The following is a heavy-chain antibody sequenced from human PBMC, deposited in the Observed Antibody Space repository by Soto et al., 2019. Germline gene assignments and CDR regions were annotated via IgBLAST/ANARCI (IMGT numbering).Heavy chain of an antibody. CDR3: AVGTFGVVKD. V-gene: IGHV4-59*01. J-gene: IGHJ4*01. Sequence: QVQLQESGPGLVKPSETLSLTCTVSGGSISRYYWRWIRQPPGKGLEWIGYMYYSVSTNYNPSLKSRVTISIDTSRNQFSLKLSSETAADKTVYYYAVGTFGVVKDLGHGTLVTVSS. D-gene: IGHD3-3*01. CDR2: MYYSVST. CDR1: GGSISRYY.